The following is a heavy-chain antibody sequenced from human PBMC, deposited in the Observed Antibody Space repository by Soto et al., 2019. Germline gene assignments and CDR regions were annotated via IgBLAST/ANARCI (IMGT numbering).Heavy chain of an antibody. CDR1: GFTFSSYA. V-gene: IGHV3-23*01. CDR3: AEDDFWSGYPTPLDY. Sequence: EVQLLESGGGLVQPGGSLRLSCAASGFTFSSYAMSWVRQAPGKGLEWVSAISGSGGSTYYADSVKGRFTISRDNSKKTLYVQMNSLRAGETGVYYCAEDDFWSGYPTPLDYWGQGTLVTVSS. CDR2: ISGSGGST. D-gene: IGHD3-3*01. J-gene: IGHJ4*02.